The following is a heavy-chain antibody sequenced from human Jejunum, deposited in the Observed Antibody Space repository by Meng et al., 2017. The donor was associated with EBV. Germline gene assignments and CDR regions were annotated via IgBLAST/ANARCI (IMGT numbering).Heavy chain of an antibody. CDR3: AKSAFYDTSGFYFDY. V-gene: IGHV3-74*02. CDR1: GFTFSMYW. J-gene: IGHJ4*02. CDR2: INPDGSHT. Sequence: VRRVESGGGLVKPGGSLRLSCAASGFTFSMYWMHWVRQAPGEGLVWVSRINPDGSHTTYADSVKGRFTVSRDNAKNTLYLQMNSLRAEDTAVYYCAKSAFYDTSGFYFDYWGQGTLVTVSS. D-gene: IGHD3-22*01.